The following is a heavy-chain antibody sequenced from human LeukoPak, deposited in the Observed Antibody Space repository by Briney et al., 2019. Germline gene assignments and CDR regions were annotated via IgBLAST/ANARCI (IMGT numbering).Heavy chain of an antibody. J-gene: IGHJ6*03. V-gene: IGHV3-23*01. Sequence: TGGSLRLSCAASGFTFSSYAMSWVRQAPGKGLEWVSAISGSGGSTYYADSVKGRFTISRDNSKNTLYLQMNSLRAEDTAVYYCAKVLMSGVPAAQDYYMDVWGKGTTVTVSS. CDR2: ISGSGGST. CDR1: GFTFSSYA. CDR3: AKVLMSGVPAAQDYYMDV. D-gene: IGHD2-2*01.